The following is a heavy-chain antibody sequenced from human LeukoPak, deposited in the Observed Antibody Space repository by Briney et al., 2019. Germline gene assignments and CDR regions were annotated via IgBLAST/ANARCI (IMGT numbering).Heavy chain of an antibody. CDR2: INHSGST. Sequence: SETLSLTCAVYGGSFSGYYWSWIRQPPGKGLEWIGEINHSGSTNYNPSLKSRVTISVDTSKNQSSLKLSSVTAADTAVYYCARGLSLWGRGTLVTVSS. CDR1: GGSFSGYY. J-gene: IGHJ2*01. CDR3: ARGLSL. V-gene: IGHV4-34*01.